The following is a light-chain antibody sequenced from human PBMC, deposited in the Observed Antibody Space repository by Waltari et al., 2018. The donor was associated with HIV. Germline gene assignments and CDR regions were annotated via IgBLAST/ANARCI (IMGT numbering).Light chain of an antibody. CDR1: SSDVGSYNL. CDR3: CSYAGSSTFVV. V-gene: IGLV2-23*01. CDR2: EGS. J-gene: IGLJ2*01. Sequence: QSALTQPASVSGSPGQSITISCTGTSSDVGSYNLVSWYQQHPGNAPKLMIYEGSKRPSVVSNRVSGSKSGNTAFLTISGLQAEDDADYYCCSYAGSSTFVVFGGGTKLTVL.